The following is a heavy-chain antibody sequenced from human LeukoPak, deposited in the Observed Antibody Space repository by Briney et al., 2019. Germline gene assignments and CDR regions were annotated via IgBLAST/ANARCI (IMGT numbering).Heavy chain of an antibody. CDR1: GGSISSSSYY. V-gene: IGHV4-39*01. D-gene: IGHD3-10*01. CDR2: IYYSGST. Sequence: KASETLSLTCTVSGGSISSSSYYWGWIRQPPGRGLEWIGRIYYSGSTYYNPSLKSRVTISVDTSKNQFSLKLSSVTAADTDVYYCASLYYYGSGSYQAPYFDYWGQGTLVTVSS. J-gene: IGHJ4*02. CDR3: ASLYYYGSGSYQAPYFDY.